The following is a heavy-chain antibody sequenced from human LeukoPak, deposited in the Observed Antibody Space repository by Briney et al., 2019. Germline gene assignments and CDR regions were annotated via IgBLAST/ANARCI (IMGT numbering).Heavy chain of an antibody. D-gene: IGHD6-13*01. CDR1: VFTFSSYG. Sequence: GGSLRLSCAAPVFTFSSYGMHWVRQAPGKGLEWAAVIWYDGSNKYYADSVTGRFTISRDNYKNTLYMQLNSLRAEDTAVYYCARDQRVAYSSSWYGGAFDIWGQGTMVTVSS. J-gene: IGHJ3*02. CDR3: ARDQRVAYSSSWYGGAFDI. V-gene: IGHV3-33*01. CDR2: IWYDGSNK.